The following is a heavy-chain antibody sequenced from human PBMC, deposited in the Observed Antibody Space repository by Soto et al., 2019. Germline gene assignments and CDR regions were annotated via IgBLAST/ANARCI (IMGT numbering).Heavy chain of an antibody. J-gene: IGHJ6*02. CDR1: GFTFSSYG. Sequence: ESGGGVVQPGRSLRLSCAASGFTFSSYGMHWVRQAPGKGLEWVAVISYDGSNKYYADSVKGRFTISRDNSKNTLYLQMNSLRAEDTPVYYCAKDLVAARPRGMDVWGQGTTVTVSS. CDR3: AKDLVAARPRGMDV. D-gene: IGHD6-6*01. V-gene: IGHV3-30*18. CDR2: ISYDGSNK.